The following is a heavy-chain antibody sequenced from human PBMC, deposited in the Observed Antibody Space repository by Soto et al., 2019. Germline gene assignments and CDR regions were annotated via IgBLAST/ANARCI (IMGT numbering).Heavy chain of an antibody. Sequence: ASVKVSCKVSGYTLTELSMHWVRQATGQGLEWMGWMNPNSGNTGYAQKFQGRVTMTRNTSISTAYMELSSLRSEDTAVYYCARGSSTGNFDYWGQGTLVTVSS. D-gene: IGHD2-2*01. CDR3: ARGSSTGNFDY. V-gene: IGHV1-8*01. CDR1: GYTLTELS. CDR2: MNPNSGNT. J-gene: IGHJ4*02.